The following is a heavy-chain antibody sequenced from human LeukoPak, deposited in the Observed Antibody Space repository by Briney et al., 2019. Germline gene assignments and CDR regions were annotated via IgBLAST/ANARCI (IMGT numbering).Heavy chain of an antibody. CDR2: FDSEDGET. CDR1: GYTLTELS. J-gene: IGHJ4*02. D-gene: IGHD1-26*01. CDR3: AGGEMDAVPGS. Sequence: GASVKVSCKVSGYTLTELSMHWVRQAPGKGLEWMGGFDSEDGETIYAQKFQGRVTMTRNTSISTAYMELSSLRSEDTAVYYCAGGEMDAVPGSWGQGTLVTVSS. V-gene: IGHV1-24*01.